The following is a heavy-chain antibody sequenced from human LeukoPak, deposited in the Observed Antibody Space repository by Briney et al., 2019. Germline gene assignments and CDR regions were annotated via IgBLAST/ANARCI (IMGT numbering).Heavy chain of an antibody. CDR2: IIPIFGIA. CDR1: GGTFSSYA. Sequence: SVKVSCKASGGTFSSYAISWVRQAPGQGLEWMGRIIPIFGIANYAQKFQGRVTITADKSTSTAYMELSSLRSEDTAVYYCARVHSSGWYFFDYWGQGTLVTVSS. CDR3: ARVHSSGWYFFDY. V-gene: IGHV1-69*04. J-gene: IGHJ4*02. D-gene: IGHD6-19*01.